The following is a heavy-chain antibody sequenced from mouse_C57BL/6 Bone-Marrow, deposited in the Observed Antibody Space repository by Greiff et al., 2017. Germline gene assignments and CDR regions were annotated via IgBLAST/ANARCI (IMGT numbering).Heavy chain of an antibody. J-gene: IGHJ3*01. V-gene: IGHV5-16*01. Sequence: EVKLVESEGGLVQPGSSMKLSCTASGFTFSDYYMAWVRQVPEKGLDWVANINYDGGSTYYLASLKSRFIISGDNAKNILDLQMSSLQSEDTATDYCAREGDDYGDDGAWFAYWGQGTLVTVSA. D-gene: IGHD2-2*01. CDR2: INYDGGST. CDR1: GFTFSDYY. CDR3: AREGDDYGDDGAWFAY.